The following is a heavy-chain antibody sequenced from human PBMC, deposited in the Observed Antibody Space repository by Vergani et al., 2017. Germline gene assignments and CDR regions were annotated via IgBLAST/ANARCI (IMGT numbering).Heavy chain of an antibody. CDR2: LTSSGSTI. CDR3: VREELRAYYYYGMDV. CDR1: LFPFTLFP. J-gene: IGHJ6*02. Sequence: EVQLVESGGGLVQPGASLTLSSPPSLFPFTLFPLHSFPHPPGSGLDFLSYLTSSGSTIYYADSVKGRFTISRDNAKNSLYLQMNSMRAEDTAVYYCVREELRAYYYYGMDVWGQGTTVTVSS. D-gene: IGHD1-7*01. V-gene: IGHV3-48*03.